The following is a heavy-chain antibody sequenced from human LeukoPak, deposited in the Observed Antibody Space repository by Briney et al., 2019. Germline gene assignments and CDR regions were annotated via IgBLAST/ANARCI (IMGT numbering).Heavy chain of an antibody. Sequence: SETLSLTCTVSGGSISSYYWSWIRQPPGKGLEWIGHIYYTGSTHYNASLKSRVTISVDRSKNQVSLNLNSVTAADTAVYYCASPMTLVVRGLAGIDAFDVWGQGTMVTVSS. V-gene: IGHV4-59*12. J-gene: IGHJ3*01. D-gene: IGHD3-10*01. CDR3: ASPMTLVVRGLAGIDAFDV. CDR1: GGSISSYY. CDR2: IYYTGST.